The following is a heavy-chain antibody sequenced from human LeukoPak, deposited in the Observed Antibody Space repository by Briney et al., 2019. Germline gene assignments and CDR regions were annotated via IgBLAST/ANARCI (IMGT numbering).Heavy chain of an antibody. CDR1: GYTFTGYY. D-gene: IGHD3-22*01. J-gene: IGHJ4*02. Sequence: ASVKVSCKASGYTFTGYYMHWVRQAPGQGLEWMGWINPNSGGTNYAQKLQGRVTMTTDTSTSTAYMELRSLRSDDTALYYCARDGHRMYYYGGSDYHFDYWGQGTLVTVSS. V-gene: IGHV1-2*02. CDR3: ARDGHRMYYYGGSDYHFDY. CDR2: INPNSGGT.